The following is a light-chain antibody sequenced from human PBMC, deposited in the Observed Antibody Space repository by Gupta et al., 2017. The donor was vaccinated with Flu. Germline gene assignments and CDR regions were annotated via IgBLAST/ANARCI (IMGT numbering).Light chain of an antibody. J-gene: IGLJ1*01. V-gene: IGLV2-14*01. CDR1: DVGDYDY. Sequence: DVGDYDYDSWYQHHPGQAPKLLIYEVNSRPSGVSNRFSGSKSGITASLTISGLQTEDESDYYCSSDSGSSTSRCVFGTGTRVTIL. CDR2: EVN. CDR3: SSDSGSSTSRCV.